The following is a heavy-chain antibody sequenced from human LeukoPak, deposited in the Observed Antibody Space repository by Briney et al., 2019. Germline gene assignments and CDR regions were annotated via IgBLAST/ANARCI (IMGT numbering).Heavy chain of an antibody. V-gene: IGHV1-69*06. D-gene: IGHD5-12*01. J-gene: IGHJ3*02. CDR1: GGTFSSYA. CDR3: ASLEGIVATITAFDI. CDR2: IIPIFGTA. Sequence: GASVKVSCKASGGTFSSYAISWVRQAPGQGLEWMGGIIPIFGTANYAQKFQGRVTITADKSTSTAYMELSSLRSEDTAVYYRASLEGIVATITAFDIWGQGTMVTVSS.